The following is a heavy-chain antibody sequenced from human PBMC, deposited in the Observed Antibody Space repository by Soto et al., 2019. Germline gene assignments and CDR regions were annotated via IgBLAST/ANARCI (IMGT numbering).Heavy chain of an antibody. CDR3: ARIVYDFWSGIYYYYMDV. CDR1: GYIFTDYY. D-gene: IGHD3-3*01. CDR2: MNPNSGNT. Sequence: ASVKVSCKASGYIFTDYYMHWVRQAPGQELGWMGRMNPNSGNTGYAQKFQGRVTMTRNTSISTAYMELSSLRSEDTAVYYFARIVYDFWSGIYYYYMDVWGKGTTVTVSS. J-gene: IGHJ6*03. V-gene: IGHV1-8*02.